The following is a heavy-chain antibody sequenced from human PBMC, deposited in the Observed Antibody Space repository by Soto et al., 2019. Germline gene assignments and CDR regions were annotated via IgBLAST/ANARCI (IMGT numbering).Heavy chain of an antibody. CDR2: IFFSGDT. J-gene: IGHJ1*01. V-gene: IGHV4-31*03. D-gene: IGHD2-21*01. CDR3: ARDNYRGLLAF. Sequence: PSETLSLTCTVSGGSVLSGAHYWTWIRQRPGKGLEWIGKIFFSGDTHYNPALKSRLFFSIDTANNQFSLKLTSVTPADTAIYYCARDNYRGLLAFCGPGSLVPVSS. CDR1: GGSVLSGAHY.